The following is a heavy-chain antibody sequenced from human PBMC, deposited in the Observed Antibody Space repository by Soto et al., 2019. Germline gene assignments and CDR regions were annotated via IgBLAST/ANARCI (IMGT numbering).Heavy chain of an antibody. J-gene: IGHJ6*02. V-gene: IGHV3-23*01. Sequence: GSLRLSCPASGFPFNCYAMTLVRQAPGKGLEGVAIISSGGDGTYYVYSVKWRFTISRDNARNTLNLQMNSLRHEDTPVYLCAKNADVRSWGMDVWGQGTTVTVSS. D-gene: IGHD1-26*01. CDR1: GFPFNCYA. CDR2: ISSGGDGT. CDR3: AKNADVRSWGMDV.